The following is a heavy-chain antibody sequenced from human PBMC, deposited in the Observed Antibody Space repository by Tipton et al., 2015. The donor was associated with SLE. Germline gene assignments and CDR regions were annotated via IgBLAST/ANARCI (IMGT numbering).Heavy chain of an antibody. D-gene: IGHD3-22*01. Sequence: QLVQSGGGVVQPGRSLRLSCAASGFTFSSYGMHWVRQAPGKGLEWVAVISYDGSHKYYADSVKGRFTISRDNSKNTLYLQMNSLRAEDTAVYYCAKGPKGGINMIVVYWGQGTLVIVSS. CDR3: AKGPKGGINMIVVY. CDR1: GFTFSSYG. J-gene: IGHJ4*02. CDR2: ISYDGSHK. V-gene: IGHV3-30*18.